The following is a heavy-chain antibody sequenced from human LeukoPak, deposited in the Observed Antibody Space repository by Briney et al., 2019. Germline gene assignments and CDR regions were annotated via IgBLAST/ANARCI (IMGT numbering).Heavy chain of an antibody. CDR2: MYYTRRT. J-gene: IGHJ4*02. CDR1: GGSISSSSSY. V-gene: IGHV4-39*01. Sequence: SETLSLTCTVSGGSISSSSSYWGWIRQPPGKGLEWLGSMYYTRRTYYNPSLKSRVTISVDTSKNQFSLKLTSVTAADTAVYYCARHGGVFCTSTSCYTFDYWGQGTLVTVSS. CDR3: ARHGGVFCTSTSCYTFDY. D-gene: IGHD2-2*02.